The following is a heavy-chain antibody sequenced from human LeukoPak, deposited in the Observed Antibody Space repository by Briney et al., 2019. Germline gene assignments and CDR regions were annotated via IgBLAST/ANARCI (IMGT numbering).Heavy chain of an antibody. Sequence: PSETLSLTCAAYGGSFSGYYWSWIRQPPGKGLEWIGEINHSGSTNYNPSLKSRVTISVDTSKNQFSLKLSSVTAADTAVYYCGGGGTIAAAGVDYWGQGTLVTVSS. J-gene: IGHJ4*02. CDR2: INHSGST. CDR1: GGSFSGYY. V-gene: IGHV4-34*01. CDR3: GGGGTIAAAGVDY. D-gene: IGHD6-13*01.